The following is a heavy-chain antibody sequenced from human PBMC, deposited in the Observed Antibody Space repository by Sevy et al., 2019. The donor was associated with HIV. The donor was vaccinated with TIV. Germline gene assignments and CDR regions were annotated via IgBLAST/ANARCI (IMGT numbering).Heavy chain of an antibody. Sequence: ASVKVSCKASGYTFTSYGIGWVRQAPGQGLEWMGWISAYNGNTNYAQKLQGRVTMTTDTSTSTAYMELRSLRSDDTAVYYCARDQVIVVVVAATQVYYGMDVWGQGTTVTVSS. J-gene: IGHJ6*02. CDR1: GYTFTSYG. D-gene: IGHD2-15*01. CDR3: ARDQVIVVVVAATQVYYGMDV. V-gene: IGHV1-18*04. CDR2: ISAYNGNT.